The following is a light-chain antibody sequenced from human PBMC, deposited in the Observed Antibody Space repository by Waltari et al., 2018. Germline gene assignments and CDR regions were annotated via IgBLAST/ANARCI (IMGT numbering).Light chain of an antibody. CDR2: EVS. V-gene: IGLV2-14*01. Sequence: QSALTQPASVSGSPGQSITIPCPGTSSDVGCYNYVSWYQQHPGKAPKLIIYEVSNRPSGVSNRFSGSKSGNTASLTISGLQAEDEADYYCNSYTSRSSWMFGGGTKLTVL. J-gene: IGLJ3*02. CDR3: NSYTSRSSWM. CDR1: SSDVGCYNY.